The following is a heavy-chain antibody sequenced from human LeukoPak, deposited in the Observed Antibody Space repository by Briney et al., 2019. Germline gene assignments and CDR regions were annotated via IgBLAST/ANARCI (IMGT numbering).Heavy chain of an antibody. CDR2: INHSGNT. J-gene: IGHJ4*02. CDR1: GGSFSGYY. CDR3: ARPQMATTPGRFDY. V-gene: IGHV4-34*01. Sequence: PSETLSLTCAVYGGSFSGYYWSWIRQPPGKGLEWIGEINHSGNTNYNPSPKSRVIISVDTSKNQFSLKLSSVTAADTAVYYCARPQMATTPGRFDYWGQGTLVTVSS. D-gene: IGHD5-24*01.